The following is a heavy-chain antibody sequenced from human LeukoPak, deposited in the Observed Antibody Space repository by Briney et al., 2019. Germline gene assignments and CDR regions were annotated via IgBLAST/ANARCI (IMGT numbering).Heavy chain of an antibody. Sequence: TSETLSLTYTVSGGSISRYYWSWIRQPSGKGLEWIGYIYYSGSTNYNPSLKSRVTISVDTSKNQFSLKLSSVTAADTAVYYCARHFLYYGSGSLRDWGQGTLVTVSS. CDR1: GGSISRYY. D-gene: IGHD3-10*01. J-gene: IGHJ4*02. CDR3: ARHFLYYGSGSLRD. CDR2: IYYSGST. V-gene: IGHV4-59*08.